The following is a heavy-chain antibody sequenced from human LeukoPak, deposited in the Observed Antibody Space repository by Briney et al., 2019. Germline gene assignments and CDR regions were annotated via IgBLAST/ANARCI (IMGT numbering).Heavy chain of an antibody. CDR2: IYSSGST. J-gene: IGHJ4*02. Sequence: SETLSLTCTVSGGSINNYYWSWIRQPAGKGLEWIGRIYSSGSTNYNPSLKSRVTISVDTSKNQFSLKVSSVTAADTAVYYCARDYPIRGSYFDYWGQGTLVTVSS. D-gene: IGHD1-26*01. CDR1: GGSINNYY. CDR3: ARDYPIRGSYFDY. V-gene: IGHV4-4*07.